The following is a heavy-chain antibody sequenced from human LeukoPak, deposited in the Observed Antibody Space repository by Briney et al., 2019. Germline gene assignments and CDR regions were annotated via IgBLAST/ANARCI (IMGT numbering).Heavy chain of an antibody. D-gene: IGHD2-2*02. J-gene: IGHJ6*03. Sequence: ASVKVSCKASGYTFTSYGISWVRQAPGQGLEWMGWISAYNGNTNYAQKLQGRVTMTTDTSTSTAYMELRSLRSDDTAVYYCARICSSTSCYTRDFWSGYHSPLYYYYMDVWGKGTTVTVSS. CDR1: GYTFTSYG. CDR3: ARICSSTSCYTRDFWSGYHSPLYYYYMDV. CDR2: ISAYNGNT. V-gene: IGHV1-18*01.